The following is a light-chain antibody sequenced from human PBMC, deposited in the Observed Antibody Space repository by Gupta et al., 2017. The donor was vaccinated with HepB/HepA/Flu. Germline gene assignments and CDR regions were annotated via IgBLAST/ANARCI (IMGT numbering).Light chain of an antibody. CDR2: GAS. V-gene: IGKV1-39*01. CDR1: QSISSH. Sequence: DIQMTQSPSSLSASVGDRVTITCRASQSISSHLNWYQQKPRKAPKLLIYGASSLQSGVPSRFSGSGYGTDVTLTISSLQPEDFATYYCQQRYSTPWMSTFGQGTKLEIK. J-gene: IGKJ2*01. CDR3: QQRYSTPWMST.